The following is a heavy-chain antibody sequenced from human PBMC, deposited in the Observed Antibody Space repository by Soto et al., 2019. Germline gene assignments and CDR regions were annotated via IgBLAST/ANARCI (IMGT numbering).Heavy chain of an antibody. CDR3: ARDSMTGLNWCDP. Sequence: LGGSLRLSCAASGFTFSSYSMNWVRQAPGKGLEWVSYISSSSSTIYYADSVKGRFTISRDNAKNSLYLQMNSLRAEDTAVYYCARDSMTGLNWCDPWGQGTLVSVCS. V-gene: IGHV3-48*01. CDR2: ISSSSSTI. J-gene: IGHJ5*02. CDR1: GFTFSSYS. D-gene: IGHD3-9*01.